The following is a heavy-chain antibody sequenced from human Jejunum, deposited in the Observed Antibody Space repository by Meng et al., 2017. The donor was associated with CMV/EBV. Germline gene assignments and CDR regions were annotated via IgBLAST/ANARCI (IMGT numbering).Heavy chain of an antibody. CDR1: GYTCIKYD. V-gene: IGHV1-18*01. J-gene: IGHJ4*02. Sequence: SCKAFGYTCIKYDIGWVRQAPGQGLEWMGWISAYNGNTNYAQKFQDRVTMITDRSTSTVFMEMRSLRSDDTAVYYCARGQKWLMDYWGQGALVTVSS. CDR3: ARGQKWLMDY. CDR2: ISAYNGNT. D-gene: IGHD3-22*01.